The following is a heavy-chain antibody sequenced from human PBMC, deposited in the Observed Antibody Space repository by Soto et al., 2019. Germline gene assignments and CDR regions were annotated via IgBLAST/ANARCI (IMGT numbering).Heavy chain of an antibody. J-gene: IGHJ6*02. CDR1: GGSISSGGYY. V-gene: IGHV4-31*03. Sequence: QVQLQESGPGLVKPSQTLSLTCTVSGGSISSGGYYWSWIRQHPGKGLEWIGYIYYSGSTYYNPSLKSRFTISVDTSKNQFSRKLSSVTAADTAGYYCARDFTDSSGPTLGMGVWGQGTTVTVSS. CDR3: ARDFTDSSGPTLGMGV. CDR2: IYYSGST. D-gene: IGHD6-19*01.